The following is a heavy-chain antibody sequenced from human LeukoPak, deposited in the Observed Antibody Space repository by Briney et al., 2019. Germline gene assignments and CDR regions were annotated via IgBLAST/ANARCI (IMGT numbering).Heavy chain of an antibody. J-gene: IGHJ4*02. V-gene: IGHV3-30-3*01. CDR2: ISYDGSNK. Sequence: GRSLRLSCAASGFTFSSYAMHWVRQAPGKGLEWVAVISYDGSNKYYADSVKGRFTISRDNSKNTLYLQMNSLRAEDTAVYYCARAKPGDSSGYYYVLPDYWGQGTLVTVSS. CDR3: ARAKPGDSSGYYYVLPDY. D-gene: IGHD3-22*01. CDR1: GFTFSSYA.